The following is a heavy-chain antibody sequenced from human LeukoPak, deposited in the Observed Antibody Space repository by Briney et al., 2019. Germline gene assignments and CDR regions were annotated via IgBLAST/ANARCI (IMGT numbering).Heavy chain of an antibody. CDR1: GASISGGTYY. J-gene: IGHJ4*02. CDR2: IYYTGST. CDR3: ARRGGSGRAFDY. Sequence: SETLSLTCSVSGASISGGTYYWGWIRQPPGKGLEWIGSIYYTGSTYDNPSLKSRVTISVDASKNQFSLKLSSVTAADTAVYYCARRGGSGRAFDYWGQGTLVTVSS. V-gene: IGHV4-39*01. D-gene: IGHD1-26*01.